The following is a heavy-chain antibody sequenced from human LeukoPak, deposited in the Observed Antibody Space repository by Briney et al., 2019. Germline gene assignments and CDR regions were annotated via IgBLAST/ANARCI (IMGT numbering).Heavy chain of an antibody. CDR3: ARSAVAGTGFDY. Sequence: PGGSLRLSCAASGFTVSSNYMSWVRKAPEKGLEWVSYISSSSSYTNYADSVKGRFTISRDNAKNSLYLQMNSLRAEDTAVYYCARSAVAGTGFDYWGQGTLVTVSS. J-gene: IGHJ4*02. V-gene: IGHV3-11*06. D-gene: IGHD6-19*01. CDR1: GFTVSSNY. CDR2: ISSSSSYT.